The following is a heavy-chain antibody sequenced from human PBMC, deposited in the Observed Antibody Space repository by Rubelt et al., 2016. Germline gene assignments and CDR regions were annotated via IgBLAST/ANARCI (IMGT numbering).Heavy chain of an antibody. J-gene: IGHJ5*02. D-gene: IGHD6-13*01. V-gene: IGHV4-31*03. CDR3: ARGPISAAVRWFDP. Sequence: QVQLQESGPGLVKPSQTLSLTCTVSGGSISSGGYYWSWIRQHPGKGLEWIGYIYYSGSTYYNPSLKVRVTRSVDTSKNQFSLKVGSVTAADTAVYYCARGPISAAVRWFDPWGQGTLVTVSS. CDR1: GGSISSGGYY. CDR2: IYYSGST.